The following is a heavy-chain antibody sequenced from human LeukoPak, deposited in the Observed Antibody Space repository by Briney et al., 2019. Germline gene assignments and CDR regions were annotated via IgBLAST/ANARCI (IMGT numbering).Heavy chain of an antibody. CDR3: ATIKRGNIYGYFDF. D-gene: IGHD5-18*01. CDR1: GGSMNSHY. Sequence: SETLSLTCTVSGGSMNSHYWSWIRQPPGKGLEWIGYMLDTVTTKDNPSLKSRFTLSADTSKNQFSLRLTSVTAADTAVYYCATIKRGNIYGYFDFWGRGILVTVSS. V-gene: IGHV4-59*11. J-gene: IGHJ4*02. CDR2: MLDTVTT.